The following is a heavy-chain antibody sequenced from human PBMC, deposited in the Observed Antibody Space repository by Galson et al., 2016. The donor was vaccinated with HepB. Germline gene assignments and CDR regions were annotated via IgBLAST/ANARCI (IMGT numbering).Heavy chain of an antibody. CDR2: ISASGGST. CDR3: ARHSRSLRDALDI. J-gene: IGHJ3*02. V-gene: IGHV3-23*01. CDR1: GFTFSNSA. D-gene: IGHD2/OR15-2a*01. Sequence: SLRLSCAASGFTFSNSAMNWVRQAPGKGLEWVSGISASGGSTYYADSVKGRFTISRDNSKNTLYLQMNSLRAEDTAVYFCARHSRSLRDALDIWGQGTMVTVSS.